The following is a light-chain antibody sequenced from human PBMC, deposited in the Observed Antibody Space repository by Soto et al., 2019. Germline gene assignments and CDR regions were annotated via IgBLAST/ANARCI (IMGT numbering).Light chain of an antibody. CDR1: QSVSSSY. CDR2: GAS. J-gene: IGKJ1*01. CDR3: QQYNSYWT. V-gene: IGKV3-20*01. Sequence: EVVLTQSPGTLSLSPGERATLSCRASQSVSSSYLAWYQQKPGQAPRLLIYGASSRATGIPDRFSGSGSGTDFPLTISSLQPDDFATYYCQQYNSYWTFGQGTKVEIK.